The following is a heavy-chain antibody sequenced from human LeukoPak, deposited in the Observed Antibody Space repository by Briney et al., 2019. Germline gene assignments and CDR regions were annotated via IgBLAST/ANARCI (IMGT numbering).Heavy chain of an antibody. CDR3: VRGASGGHYVIDY. D-gene: IGHD1-26*01. V-gene: IGHV3-74*01. CDR1: GFTYGNYL. Sequence: PGGSLRLSCEASGFTYGNYLMHWVRQAPGKGLVWVSRISPDGRSTNYADFVKGRFTVSRDNAMNTVYLQMNSLRTEDTAVYYCVRGASGGHYVIDYWGQGTLVTVSS. CDR2: ISPDGRST. J-gene: IGHJ4*02.